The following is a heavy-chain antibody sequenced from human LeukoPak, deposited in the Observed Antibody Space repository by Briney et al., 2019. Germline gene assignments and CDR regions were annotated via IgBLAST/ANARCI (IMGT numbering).Heavy chain of an antibody. J-gene: IGHJ4*02. CDR1: GFNLSSYA. D-gene: IGHD4-11*01. CDR2: ISGSGGNT. V-gene: IGHV3-23*01. Sequence: PGGSLRLSCAASGFNLSSYAMSWVRQAPGKGLEWVSAISGSGGNTYYADSVKSRFTISRDNSKNTLYLQMNSLRAEDTAIYYCAKGNYGYYFDYWGQGTLVTVSS. CDR3: AKGNYGYYFDY.